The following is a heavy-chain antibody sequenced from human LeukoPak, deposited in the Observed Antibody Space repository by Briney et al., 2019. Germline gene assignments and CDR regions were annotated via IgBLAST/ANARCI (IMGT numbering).Heavy chain of an antibody. Sequence: PGGSLRLSCAASGFTFDDYAMHWVRQAPGKGLEWVSGISWNSGSIGYADSVKGRFTISRDNAKNSLYLQMNSLRAEDTALYHCARDRDTASFDYWGQGTLVTVSS. J-gene: IGHJ4*02. V-gene: IGHV3-9*01. CDR3: ARDRDTASFDY. CDR2: ISWNSGSI. D-gene: IGHD5-18*01. CDR1: GFTFDDYA.